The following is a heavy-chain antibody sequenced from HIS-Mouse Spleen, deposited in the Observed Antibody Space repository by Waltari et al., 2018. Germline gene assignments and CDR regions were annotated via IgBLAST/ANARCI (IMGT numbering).Heavy chain of an antibody. V-gene: IGHV5-51*03. D-gene: IGHD6-13*01. CDR1: GYSFTSYW. CDR3: ARLGGLAAAEYWYFDL. J-gene: IGHJ2*01. Sequence: EVQLVQSGAEVKKPGESLKISCKGSGYSFTSYWIGWVRQMPGKGLEWMWVSYPGDSDTRYGPSFQGQVTISADKAISTAYLQWSSLKASDTAMYYCARLGGLAAAEYWYFDLWGRGTLVTVSS. CDR2: SYPGDSDT.